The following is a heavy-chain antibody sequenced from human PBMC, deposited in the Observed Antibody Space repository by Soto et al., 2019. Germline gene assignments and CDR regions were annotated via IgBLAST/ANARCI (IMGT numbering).Heavy chain of an antibody. J-gene: IGHJ4*02. Sequence: GGSLRLSCEASGFTFGNYAMTWVRQAPGKGLEWVSTISGSGDRTYYADSVTGRFTISRDNSKNTLYLQMHSLGVEDTAVYCCAKDSVAIHSFYFDSGAQGGLVTV. D-gene: IGHD2-21*01. V-gene: IGHV3-23*01. CDR2: ISGSGDRT. CDR1: GFTFGNYA. CDR3: AKDSVAIHSFYFDS.